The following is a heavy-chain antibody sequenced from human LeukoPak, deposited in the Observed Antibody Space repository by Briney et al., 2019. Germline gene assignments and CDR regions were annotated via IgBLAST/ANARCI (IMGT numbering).Heavy chain of an antibody. CDR1: GYTFTDYF. D-gene: IGHD2-21*01. CDR2: INPNSGGT. Sequence: GASVKVSCKASGYTFTDYFMHWVRHAPGQGLEWMGWINPNSGGTNYAQRFQGRVTMTRDTSITTAYMELSRLRSDDTAVYYCARGGSPIFYYYIDVWGKGTTVTISS. V-gene: IGHV1-2*02. CDR3: ARGGSPIFYYYIDV. J-gene: IGHJ6*03.